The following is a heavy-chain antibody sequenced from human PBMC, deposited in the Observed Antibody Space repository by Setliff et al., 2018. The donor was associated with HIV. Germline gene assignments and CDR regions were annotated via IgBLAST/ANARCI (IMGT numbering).Heavy chain of an antibody. CDR3: AREDYYDSSGDAFDI. V-gene: IGHV4-61*02. J-gene: IGHJ3*02. CDR1: GGSISSGNYY. D-gene: IGHD3-22*01. Sequence: SETLSLTCTVSGGSISSGNYYWNWIRQPAGKGLEWIGRIYISGSTNYNPSLESRVTISLDTSKNQFSLKLRSVAAADTAVYYCAREDYYDSSGDAFDIWGQGTMVTVSS. CDR2: IYISGST.